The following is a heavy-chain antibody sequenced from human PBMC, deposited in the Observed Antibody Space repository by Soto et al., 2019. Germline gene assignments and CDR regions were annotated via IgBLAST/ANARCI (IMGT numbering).Heavy chain of an antibody. CDR3: ARRYCSGGSCYADY. V-gene: IGHV3-74*01. CDR2: INSDGSST. Sequence: EVQLVESGGGLVQPGGSLRLSCAASGFTFSSYWMHWVRQAPGKGLVWVSRINSDGSSTSYADSVKGRFTISRDNAKNTLYLQMNGLRAEDTAVYYCARRYCSGGSCYADYWGQGTLVTVSS. CDR1: GFTFSSYW. J-gene: IGHJ4*02. D-gene: IGHD2-15*01.